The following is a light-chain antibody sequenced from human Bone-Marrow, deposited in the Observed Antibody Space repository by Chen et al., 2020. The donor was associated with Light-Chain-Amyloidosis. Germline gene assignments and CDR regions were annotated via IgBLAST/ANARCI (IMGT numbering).Light chain of an antibody. CDR1: QTISSNY. V-gene: IGKV3-20*01. Sequence: EIVLTQSPGTLSLSPGEGANLSCRASQTISSNYLTWYQQKFGQAPRLLIYGSSSRATGIPDRFTGSGSGTDFSLNSKRLELEDFGMYYCQQYGTSPLTFGGGTKVEIK. CDR2: GSS. J-gene: IGKJ4*01. CDR3: QQYGTSPLT.